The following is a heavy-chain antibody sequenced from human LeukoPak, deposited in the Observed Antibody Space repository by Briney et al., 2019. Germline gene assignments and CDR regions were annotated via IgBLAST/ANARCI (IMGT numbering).Heavy chain of an antibody. D-gene: IGHD6-6*01. CDR3: ASSIAARRVRNFDY. CDR1: GGSISSSSYY. CDR2: IYYSGST. Sequence: SETLSLTCTVSGGSISSSSYYWGWIRQPPGEGLEWIGSIYYSGSTYYNPSLKSRVTISVGTSKNQFSLKLSSVTAADTAVYYCASSIAARRVRNFDYWGQGTLVTVSS. V-gene: IGHV4-39*07. J-gene: IGHJ4*02.